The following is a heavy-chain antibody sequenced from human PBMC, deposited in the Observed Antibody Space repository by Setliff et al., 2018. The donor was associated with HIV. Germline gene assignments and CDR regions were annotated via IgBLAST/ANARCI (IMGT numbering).Heavy chain of an antibody. V-gene: IGHV4-39*01. CDR1: GGSITTNNYY. CDR2: IYYTGHT. D-gene: IGHD3-22*01. Sequence: LSLTCTVTGGSITTNNYYWGWIRQPPGKGLEWIGTIYYTGHTFYDPSLKSQVTTSVDTSKNQFSLNLSPVTAADTAVYYCASRYHYYDSSGYYRQGAFDIWGQGTMVTVSS. CDR3: ASRYHYYDSSGYYRQGAFDI. J-gene: IGHJ3*02.